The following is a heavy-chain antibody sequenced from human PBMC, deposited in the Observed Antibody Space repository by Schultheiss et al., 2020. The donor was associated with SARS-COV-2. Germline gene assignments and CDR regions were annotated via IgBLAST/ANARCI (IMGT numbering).Heavy chain of an antibody. V-gene: IGHV3-23*01. D-gene: IGHD2-15*01. CDR1: GFTFSSYA. Sequence: GGSLRLSFAASGFTFSSYAMSWVRQAPGKGLEWVSAISGSGGSTYYADSVKGRFTISRDNSKNTLYLQMNSLRAEDTAVYYCARRDPVWPVVVAATGLALFDYWGQGTLVTVSS. J-gene: IGHJ4*02. CDR3: ARRDPVWPVVVAATGLALFDY. CDR2: ISGSGGST.